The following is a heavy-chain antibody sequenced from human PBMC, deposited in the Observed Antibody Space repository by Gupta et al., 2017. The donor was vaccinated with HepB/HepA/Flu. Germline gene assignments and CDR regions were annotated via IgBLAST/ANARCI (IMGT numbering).Heavy chain of an antibody. CDR1: GFTFSNAW. J-gene: IGHJ5*02. V-gene: IGHV3-15*01. Sequence: EVQLVESGGGLVKPGGSLRLSCAASGFTFSNAWMSWVRQAPGKGLEWVGRIKSKTDGGTTDYAAPVKGRFTISRDDSKNTLYLQMNSLKTEDTAVYYCSRENYQLLPEYWFDPWGQGTLVTVSS. CDR3: SRENYQLLPEYWFDP. D-gene: IGHD2-2*01. CDR2: IKSKTDGGTT.